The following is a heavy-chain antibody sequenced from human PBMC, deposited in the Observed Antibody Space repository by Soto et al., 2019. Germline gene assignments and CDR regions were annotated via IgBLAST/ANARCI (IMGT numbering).Heavy chain of an antibody. CDR2: ISSSGSTI. J-gene: IGHJ5*02. D-gene: IGHD2-15*01. CDR3: ARSPKRYCSGGSCYTMNWFDP. V-gene: IGHV3-11*01. Sequence: KPGGSLRLSCAASGFTFSDYYMSWIRQAPGKGLEWVSYISSSGSTIYYADSVKGRFTISRDNAKNSLYLQMNSLRAEDTAVYYCARSPKRYCSGGSCYTMNWFDPWGQGTLVTAPQ. CDR1: GFTFSDYY.